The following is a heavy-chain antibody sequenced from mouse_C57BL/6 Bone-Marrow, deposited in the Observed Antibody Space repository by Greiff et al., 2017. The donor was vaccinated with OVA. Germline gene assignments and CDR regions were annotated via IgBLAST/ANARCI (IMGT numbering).Heavy chain of an antibody. J-gene: IGHJ4*01. CDR3: ARMYYGSSYAMDY. V-gene: IGHV1-63*01. CDR1: GYTFTNYW. Sequence: QVQLQQSGAELVRPGTSVKMSCKASGYTFTNYWIGWAKQRPGHGLEWIGDIYPGGGYPNYNEKFKGKATLTADKSSSTAYMQFSSLTSEDSAIYYCARMYYGSSYAMDYWGQGTSVTVSS. D-gene: IGHD1-1*01. CDR2: IYPGGGYP.